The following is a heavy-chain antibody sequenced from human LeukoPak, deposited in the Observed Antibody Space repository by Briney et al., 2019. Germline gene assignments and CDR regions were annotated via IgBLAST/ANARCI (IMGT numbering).Heavy chain of an antibody. CDR2: ISYDGSNK. D-gene: IGHD5-12*01. V-gene: IGHV3-30*04. Sequence: GGSLRLSCAASGFTFNSYAIHWVRQAPGKGLEWVAVISYDGSNKYYAESVKGRFTTSRDNSKNTLYLQLNSLRPDDTAVYYCARDQLAYSGYDTLFDYWGQGTLVTVSS. CDR1: GFTFNSYA. CDR3: ARDQLAYSGYDTLFDY. J-gene: IGHJ4*02.